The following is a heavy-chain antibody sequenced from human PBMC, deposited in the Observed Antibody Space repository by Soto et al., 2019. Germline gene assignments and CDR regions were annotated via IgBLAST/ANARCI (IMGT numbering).Heavy chain of an antibody. D-gene: IGHD1-26*01. CDR1: GFTFSTYG. Sequence: GGSLRLSCAASGFTFSTYGMHWVRQAPGKGLEWVAGIRYDGSNQYYADSVKGQFTISRDNSKNTLYMQMDSLRADDTAVYYCARDFTAGATCSGPSYYAMDVWSQGTTVTVSS. J-gene: IGHJ6*02. CDR3: ARDFTAGATCSGPSYYAMDV. CDR2: IRYDGSNQ. V-gene: IGHV3-33*01.